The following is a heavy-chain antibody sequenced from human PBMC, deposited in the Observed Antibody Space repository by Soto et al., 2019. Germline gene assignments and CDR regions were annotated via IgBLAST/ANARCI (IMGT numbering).Heavy chain of an antibody. CDR3: ASAPEYSGSPLPFDP. D-gene: IGHD1-26*01. CDR2: INPSGGST. J-gene: IGHJ5*02. Sequence: ASVKVSCKASGYTFTSYYMHWVRQAPGQGLEWMGIINPSGGSTSYAQKFQGRVTMTRDTSTSTVYMELSSLRSEDTAVYYCASAPEYSGSPLPFDPWGQGTLVTVSS. CDR1: GYTFTSYY. V-gene: IGHV1-46*01.